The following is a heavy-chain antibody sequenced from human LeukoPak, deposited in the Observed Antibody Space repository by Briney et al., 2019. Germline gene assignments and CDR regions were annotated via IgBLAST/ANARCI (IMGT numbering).Heavy chain of an antibody. D-gene: IGHD3-10*01. Sequence: GGSLRLSCAASGFTFSSHAMHWVRQAPGKGLEWVAITSYDGSNKYYAESVKGRFTISKDNSKNTLYLQVDSLTVDDTAVYYCERGGSGSYYYYYYYMDVWGKGTTVTVSS. V-gene: IGHV3-30*01. CDR3: ERGGSGSYYYYYYYMDV. CDR2: TSYDGSNK. CDR1: GFTFSSHA. J-gene: IGHJ6*03.